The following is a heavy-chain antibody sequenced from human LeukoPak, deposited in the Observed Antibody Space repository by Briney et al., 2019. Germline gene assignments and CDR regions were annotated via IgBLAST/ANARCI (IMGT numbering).Heavy chain of an antibody. CDR2: INPNSGGT. V-gene: IGHV1-2*02. CDR1: GYSFTSYG. D-gene: IGHD6-6*01. CDR3: ARVLAAPGYYYMDV. Sequence: ASVKVSCKASGYSFTSYGISWVREAPGRGLEWVGWINPNSGGTNYAQKFQGRVTMTRDTSISTAYMELSRLRFDDTAVYYCARVLAAPGYYYMDVWGKGTTVTVSS. J-gene: IGHJ6*03.